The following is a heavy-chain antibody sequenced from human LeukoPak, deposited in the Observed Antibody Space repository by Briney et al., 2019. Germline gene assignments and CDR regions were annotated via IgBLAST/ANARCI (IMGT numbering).Heavy chain of an antibody. D-gene: IGHD6-13*01. CDR1: GYTFTGYY. J-gene: IGHJ5*02. CDR2: INPNSGGT. V-gene: IGHV1-2*04. Sequence: ASVKVSCKASGYTFTGYYMHWVRQAPGQGLEWMGWINPNSGGTNYAQKFQGWVTMTRDTSISTAYMELSRLRSDDTAVYYCARELGDTYSREGWFDPWGQGTLVTVSS. CDR3: ARELGDTYSREGWFDP.